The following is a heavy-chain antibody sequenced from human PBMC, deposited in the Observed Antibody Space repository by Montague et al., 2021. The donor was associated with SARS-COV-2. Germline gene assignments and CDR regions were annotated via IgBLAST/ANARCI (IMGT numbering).Heavy chain of an antibody. Sequence: SLRLSCAASGFPFGDYWMHWVRQVPGKGLTWVSRISSDADSVTYADSVKGRFTISRAAANLYLQMHSLRAEDTAVYYCARDSGHGFDYWGQGTLVTVSS. D-gene: IGHD3-10*01. CDR2: ISSDADSV. CDR3: ARDSGHGFDY. CDR1: GFPFGDYW. J-gene: IGHJ4*02. V-gene: IGHV3-74*03.